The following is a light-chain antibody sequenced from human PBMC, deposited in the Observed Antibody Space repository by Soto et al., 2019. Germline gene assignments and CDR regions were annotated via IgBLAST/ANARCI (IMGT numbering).Light chain of an antibody. CDR3: QQYNNWPPDWT. CDR2: GAS. V-gene: IGKV3-15*01. J-gene: IGKJ1*01. Sequence: EIVMTQSPATLSVSPGERATLSCRASQSVGSNLAWYQLKPGQAPRLLIYGASTRATGIPARFSGSGSGTDFTLTISSLQSEDFAIYFCQQYNNWPPDWTFGQGTKVEIE. CDR1: QSVGSN.